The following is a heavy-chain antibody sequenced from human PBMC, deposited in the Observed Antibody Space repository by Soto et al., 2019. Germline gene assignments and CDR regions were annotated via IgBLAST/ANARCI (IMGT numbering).Heavy chain of an antibody. D-gene: IGHD6-13*01. CDR1: GGSTSIGGYY. J-gene: IGHJ3*02. CDR2: IYYSGYTT. CDR3: ARRFASSPWDHDAFDI. Sequence: QVQLQESGPGLVKPSQTLSLTCTVSGGSTSIGGYYWSWFRQHPGKGLEWIGYIYYSGYTTYYNPSIKTRVTISLDTSKNQFSLRLSSVTAADTAVYYCARRFASSPWDHDAFDIWGHGTMVTVSS. V-gene: IGHV4-31*03.